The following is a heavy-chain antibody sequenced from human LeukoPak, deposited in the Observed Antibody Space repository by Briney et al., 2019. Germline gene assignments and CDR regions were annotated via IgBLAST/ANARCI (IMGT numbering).Heavy chain of an antibody. J-gene: IGHJ4*02. CDR3: ARLFVTAAGTRGYYFDY. CDR1: GGSISNYY. Sequence: PSETLSLTCTVSGGSISNYYWSWIRQPPGKGLEWIGLISYTGRTNDNPSLKSRVTISVDTSRNQFSLKLNSVTAADTAVYYCARLFVTAAGTRGYYFDYWGQGTLVTVSS. CDR2: ISYTGRT. D-gene: IGHD6-13*01. V-gene: IGHV4-59*08.